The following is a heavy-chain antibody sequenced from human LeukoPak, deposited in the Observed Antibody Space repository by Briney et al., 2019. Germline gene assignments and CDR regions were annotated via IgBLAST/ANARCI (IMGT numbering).Heavy chain of an antibody. Sequence: SETLSLTCTVSGGPISNYYWSWIRQPPGEGLEWIGHIYYSESTNYNPSLKSRVTISVDTSKNQFSLKLTSVTAADTAVYYCARALFRYDSSSRSLHWYFDLWGRGTLVTVSS. D-gene: IGHD2-2*01. V-gene: IGHV4-59*01. CDR3: ARALFRYDSSSRSLHWYFDL. CDR2: IYYSEST. J-gene: IGHJ2*01. CDR1: GGPISNYY.